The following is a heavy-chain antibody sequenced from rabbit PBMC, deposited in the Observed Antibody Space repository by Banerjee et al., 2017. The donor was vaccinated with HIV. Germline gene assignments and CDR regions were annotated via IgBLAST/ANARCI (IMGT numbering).Heavy chain of an antibody. J-gene: IGHJ4*01. D-gene: IGHD4-1*01. CDR3: ARDLAGVIGGNWNL. CDR1: GFSFSNKYV. Sequence: QEQLEESGGDLVKPEGSLTLTCTASGFSFSNKYVMCWVRQAPGKGLEWIACLNSSSGNTVYASWAKGRLTIAKTSATTVTLQMTSRTAADTATYFCARDLAGVIGGNWNLGGPGTLVTVS. CDR2: LNSSSGNT. V-gene: IGHV1S45*01.